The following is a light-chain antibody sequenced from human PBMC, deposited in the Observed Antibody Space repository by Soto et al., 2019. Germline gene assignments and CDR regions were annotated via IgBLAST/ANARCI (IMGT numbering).Light chain of an antibody. V-gene: IGKV1-12*01. CDR3: QQSYSTPIT. J-gene: IGKJ5*01. Sequence: DIQMTQSPSSLSASVGDRVTITCRASQAIDRWLAWYQQKPGNAPKVLIYAASNLQTGVPSRFSGSGSGTDFTLTINSRQPEDFATYSCQQSYSTPITFGQGTRLEI. CDR1: QAIDRW. CDR2: AAS.